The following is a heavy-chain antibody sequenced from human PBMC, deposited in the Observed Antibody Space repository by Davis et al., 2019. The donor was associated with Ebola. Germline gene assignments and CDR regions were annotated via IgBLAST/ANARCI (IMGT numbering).Heavy chain of an antibody. CDR1: GGSISSSSYY. J-gene: IGHJ3*01. Sequence: PSETLSLTCTVSGGSISSSSYYWGWIRQPPGKGLEWIGSINYSGSTYYNPSLKSRVTTSVDTSKNQFSLKLSSVTVADTAVYYCARHRYGGHKTFDFWGQGTKVTVS. V-gene: IGHV4-39*01. CDR2: INYSGST. CDR3: ARHRYGGHKTFDF. D-gene: IGHD5-12*01.